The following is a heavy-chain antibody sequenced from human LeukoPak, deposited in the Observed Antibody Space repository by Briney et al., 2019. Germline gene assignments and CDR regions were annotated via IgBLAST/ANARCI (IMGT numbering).Heavy chain of an antibody. CDR2: ISSSSSYI. CDR3: ARGAIAARGDAFDI. CDR1: GFTFSSYS. D-gene: IGHD6-6*01. V-gene: IGHV3-21*01. J-gene: IGHJ3*02. Sequence: GGPLRLSCAASGFTFSSYSMNWVRQAPGKGLEWVSSISSSSSYIYYADSVKGRFTISRDNAKNSLYLQMNSLRAEDTAVYYCARGAIAARGDAFDIWGQGTMVTVSS.